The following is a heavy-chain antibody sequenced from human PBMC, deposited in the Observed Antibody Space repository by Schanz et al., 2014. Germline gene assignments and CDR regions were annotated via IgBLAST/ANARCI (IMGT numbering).Heavy chain of an antibody. CDR1: TSIFNHAW. J-gene: IGHJ4*02. CDR3: ARIGGSVFDY. V-gene: IGHV3-23*04. D-gene: IGHD3-10*01. CDR2: ISSGGGST. Sequence: EVQLVESGGGLVQPGGSLRLSCAASTSIFNHAWMSWVRQAAGKGLEWVSSISSGGGSTYYADSVKGRFTISRDNSKGALYRQMSSLRAEDTAVYYCARIGGSVFDYWAQGTLVTVSS.